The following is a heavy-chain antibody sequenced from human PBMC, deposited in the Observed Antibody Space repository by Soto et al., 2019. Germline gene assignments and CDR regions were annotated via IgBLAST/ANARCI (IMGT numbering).Heavy chain of an antibody. Sequence: PSETLSLTCAVSGGSISSGGYSWSWIRQPPGKGLEWIGYIYNSGSTYYNPSLKSRVTISVDRSKNQFSLKLSSVTAADTAVYYCARSQTTVTSYDLWGRGTLVTVSS. V-gene: IGHV4-30-2*01. CDR3: ARSQTTVTSYDL. CDR2: IYNSGST. J-gene: IGHJ4*02. CDR1: GGSISSGGYS. D-gene: IGHD4-17*01.